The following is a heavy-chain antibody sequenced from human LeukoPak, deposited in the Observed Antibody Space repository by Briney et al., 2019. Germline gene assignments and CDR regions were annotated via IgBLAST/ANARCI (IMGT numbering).Heavy chain of an antibody. CDR2: IIPIFGTA. V-gene: IGHV1-69*05. D-gene: IGHD2-2*01. CDR1: GYTFTSYG. J-gene: IGHJ4*02. CDR3: ARGSTSRKYFDY. Sequence: ASVKVSCKASGYTFTSYGISWVRQAPGQGLEWMGGIIPIFGTANYAQKFQGRVTITTDESTSTAYMELSSLRSEDTAVYYCARGSTSRKYFDYWGQGTLVTVSS.